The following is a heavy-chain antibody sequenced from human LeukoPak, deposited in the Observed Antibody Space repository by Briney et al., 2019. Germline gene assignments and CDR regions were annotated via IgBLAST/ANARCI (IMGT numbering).Heavy chain of an antibody. J-gene: IGHJ4*02. CDR1: GFTFTAYL. CDR3: VRESEYYFDHSASFDY. V-gene: IGHV3-30-3*01. Sequence: GRSLRLSCAASGFTFTAYLIHWVRQAPGKGLEWVAVMSSDGNAMFYADSVKGRFTISRDNSKNTLYLQMNSLRAEDTAVYYCVRESEYYFDHSASFDYWGQGTLVTVSS. CDR2: MSSDGNAM. D-gene: IGHD3-22*01.